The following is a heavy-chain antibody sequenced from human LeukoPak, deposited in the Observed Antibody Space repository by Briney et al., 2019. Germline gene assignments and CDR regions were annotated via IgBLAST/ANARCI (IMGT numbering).Heavy chain of an antibody. V-gene: IGHV1-2*02. CDR1: GYTFTGYY. CDR3: ARDPPTTVTTFDY. J-gene: IGHJ4*02. Sequence: ASVKVSCKASGYTFTGYYMHWVRQAPGQGLECMGWIDPNNGCTNYAQKFLGRVTITRDTSISTGYMELSRMRSDDTAVYYCARDPPTTVTTFDYWGQGTLVTVSS. CDR2: IDPNNGCT. D-gene: IGHD4-17*01.